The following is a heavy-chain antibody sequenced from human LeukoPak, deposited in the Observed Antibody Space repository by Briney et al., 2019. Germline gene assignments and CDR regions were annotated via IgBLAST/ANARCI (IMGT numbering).Heavy chain of an antibody. V-gene: IGHV6-1*01. Sequence: SQTLSLTCAISGDSVSSNSAAWNWIRQSPSRGLEWLGRTYYRSKWYNDYAVSVKSRITINPDTSKNQFSLQLNSVTAADTAVYYCARNRGDYGDYSYYFDYWGQGTLVTVSS. CDR2: TYYRSKWYN. CDR1: GDSVSSNSAA. J-gene: IGHJ4*02. D-gene: IGHD4-17*01. CDR3: ARNRGDYGDYSYYFDY.